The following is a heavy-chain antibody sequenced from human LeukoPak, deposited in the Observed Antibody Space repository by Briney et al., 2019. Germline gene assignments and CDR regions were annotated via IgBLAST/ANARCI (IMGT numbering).Heavy chain of an antibody. J-gene: IGHJ4*02. Sequence: SETLSLTCTVSGGSISSYYWSWIRQPAGKGLEGIGRIYTSGSTNYNPSLKSRLTISIDTSKSQFSLQLSSVTAADTAVYYCARHGSRVMATIEDSWGQGTLVIVSS. CDR3: ARHGSRVMATIEDS. V-gene: IGHV4-4*07. CDR1: GGSISSYY. CDR2: IYTSGST. D-gene: IGHD5-12*01.